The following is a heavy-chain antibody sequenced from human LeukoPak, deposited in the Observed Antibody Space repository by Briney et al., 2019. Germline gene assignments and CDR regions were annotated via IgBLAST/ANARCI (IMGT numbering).Heavy chain of an antibody. CDR3: ARYFRIAASIDY. V-gene: IGHV4-39*01. Sequence: KPSETLSLTCTVSGGYISSSDYYWGWIRQPPGKGLEWIGSIYYSGSTYYNPSLKSRVTISVDTSKNQFSLKLSSVTAADTAVYYCARYFRIAASIDYWGQGTLVTVSS. J-gene: IGHJ4*02. CDR2: IYYSGST. CDR1: GGYISSSDYY. D-gene: IGHD6-6*01.